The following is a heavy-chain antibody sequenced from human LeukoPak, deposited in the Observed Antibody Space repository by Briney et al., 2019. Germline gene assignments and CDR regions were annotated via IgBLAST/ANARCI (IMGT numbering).Heavy chain of an antibody. V-gene: IGHV4-31*03. D-gene: IGHD2-2*01. CDR3: ARARYCSSTSCDDWFDP. CDR1: GGSISSGGYY. CDR2: IYYSGST. J-gene: IGHJ5*02. Sequence: SETLSLTCTVSGGSISSGGYYWSWIRQHPGKGLEWIGYIYYSGSTYYNPSLKSRVTTSVDTSKNQFSLKLSSVTAADTAVYYCARARYCSSTSCDDWFDPWGQGTLVTVSS.